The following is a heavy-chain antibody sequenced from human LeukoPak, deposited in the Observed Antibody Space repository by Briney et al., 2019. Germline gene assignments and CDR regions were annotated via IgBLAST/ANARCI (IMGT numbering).Heavy chain of an antibody. CDR2: INGDGSSS. D-gene: IGHD2/OR15-2a*01. Sequence: SGGSLRLSCAASGFVFSNYTMQWVRQAPGKGLVWVSRINGDGSSSGYADSVKGRFTMSRDNAKNILYLQMDSLRAEDTAVYFCARVYCTRTICPWGQGTLVTVSS. CDR3: ARVYCTRTICP. V-gene: IGHV3-74*01. CDR1: GFVFSNYT. J-gene: IGHJ5*02.